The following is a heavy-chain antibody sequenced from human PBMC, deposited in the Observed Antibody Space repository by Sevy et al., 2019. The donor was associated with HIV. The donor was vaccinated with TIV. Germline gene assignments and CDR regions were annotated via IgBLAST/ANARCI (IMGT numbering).Heavy chain of an antibody. CDR1: GGSISSYY. CDR3: ARLSGNYDFWSGYADAFDI. J-gene: IGHJ3*02. D-gene: IGHD3-3*01. V-gene: IGHV4-59*01. CDR2: IYYSGST. Sequence: SETLSLTYTVSGGSISSYYWSWIRQPPGKGLEWIGYIYYSGSTNYNPSLKSRVTISVDTSKNQFSLKLSSVTAADTAVYYCARLSGNYDFWSGYADAFDIWGQGTMVTVSS.